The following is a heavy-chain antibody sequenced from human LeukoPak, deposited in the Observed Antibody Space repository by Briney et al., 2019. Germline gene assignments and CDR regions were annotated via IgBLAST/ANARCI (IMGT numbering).Heavy chain of an antibody. CDR2: IYYSGST. J-gene: IGHJ3*02. CDR1: GGSISSYY. D-gene: IGHD6-6*01. Sequence: PSETLSLTCTVSGGSISSYYWSWIRPPPGEGRVWRGYIYYSGSTNYTPSLKSRDSTSVETSKNKFSLKLRSVTAADTAVYYCARRGLMAARPGPAFDIWGQGTMVSVSS. CDR3: ARRGLMAARPGPAFDI. V-gene: IGHV4-59*08.